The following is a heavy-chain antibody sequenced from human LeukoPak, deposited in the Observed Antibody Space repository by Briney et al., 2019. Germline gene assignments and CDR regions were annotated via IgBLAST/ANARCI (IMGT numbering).Heavy chain of an antibody. D-gene: IGHD1-26*01. CDR2: INRDASST. CDR1: GFTFDEHA. V-gene: IGHV3-43*02. Sequence: GGSLRLSCAASGFTFDEHAMHWVRQVPGKGLEWVSLINRDASSTYYADSVQGRFTISRDNSKKSLFLQMDGLRTEDTALYYCAKAVHSWELLPVFDYWGQGTLVTVSS. J-gene: IGHJ4*02. CDR3: AKAVHSWELLPVFDY.